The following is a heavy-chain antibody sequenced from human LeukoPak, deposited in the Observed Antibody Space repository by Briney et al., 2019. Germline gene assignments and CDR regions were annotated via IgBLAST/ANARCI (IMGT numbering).Heavy chain of an antibody. V-gene: IGHV3-23*01. D-gene: IGHD2-15*01. CDR3: AKDVFLLSGRGDDY. Sequence: GGSLRLSCAASGFTFTSYAMTWVRQAPGKGLEWVSAISGSGGSTYYADSVKGRFTIFRDNSKNTLYLQMNSLRAEDTAIYYCAKDVFLLSGRGDDYWGQGTLVTVSS. CDR2: ISGSGGST. CDR1: GFTFTSYA. J-gene: IGHJ4*02.